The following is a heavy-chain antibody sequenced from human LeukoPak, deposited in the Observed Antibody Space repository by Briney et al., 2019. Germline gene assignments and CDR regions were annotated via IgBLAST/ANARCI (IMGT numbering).Heavy chain of an antibody. V-gene: IGHV3-74*01. CDR1: GFTFSSYW. CDR2: IKSDGST. J-gene: IGHJ1*01. Sequence: PGESLRLSCAASGFTFSSYWMHWVRQAPGKGLVWVSRIKSDGSTNYADSVKGRFTISRDNAKNTVSLQMNSLTAEDTGVYYCARAPSEIGGYYPEYFRHWGQGTLVTVSS. D-gene: IGHD3-22*01. CDR3: ARAPSEIGGYYPEYFRH.